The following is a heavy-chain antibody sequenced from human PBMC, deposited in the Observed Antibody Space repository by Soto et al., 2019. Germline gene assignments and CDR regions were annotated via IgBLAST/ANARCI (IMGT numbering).Heavy chain of an antibody. CDR2: IYPGDSDT. CDR3: ARLRNRYDSSGYYNYYYGMDV. J-gene: IGHJ6*02. Sequence: GESLKISCKGSGYSFTSYWIGWVRQMPGKGLEWMGIIYPGDSDTRYSPSFQGQVTISADKSISTAYLQWSSLKASDTAMYYCARLRNRYDSSGYYNYYYGMDVWGQGTTVTVSS. D-gene: IGHD3-22*01. V-gene: IGHV5-51*01. CDR1: GYSFTSYW.